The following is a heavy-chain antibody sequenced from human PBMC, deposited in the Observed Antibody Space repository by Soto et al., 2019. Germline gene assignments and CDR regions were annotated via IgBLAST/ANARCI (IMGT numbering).Heavy chain of an antibody. CDR3: VHNIGGDYVYGFDF. D-gene: IGHD3-16*01. V-gene: IGHV2-5*02. Sequence: QIALKESGPTLVKPTQTLTLTCTFSGFSLTTRGEGVGWVRQPPGKGLEWVALVYGDDDKRYLTSLKSRLTFIKDTYKNQVVLTLTNMDPVVTGTYFWVHNIGGDYVYGFDFWGQGTKVTVSS. J-gene: IGHJ3*01. CDR1: GFSLTTRGEG. CDR2: VYGDDDK.